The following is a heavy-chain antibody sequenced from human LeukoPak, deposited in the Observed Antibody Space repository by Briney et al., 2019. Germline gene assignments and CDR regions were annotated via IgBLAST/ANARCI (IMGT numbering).Heavy chain of an antibody. J-gene: IGHJ3*01. D-gene: IGHD2-21*01. Sequence: ASVKVSRKTSGSTFTGYFIHWVRQAPGQGLEWMGWIDTNSGATNYAHNFQGRVTMTKDTSIRTAYMELSSLRSDDTAVYYCARFWHCGISTCRAVNAFDFWGQGTVVTVSS. V-gene: IGHV1-2*02. CDR1: GSTFTGYF. CDR2: IDTNSGAT. CDR3: ARFWHCGISTCRAVNAFDF.